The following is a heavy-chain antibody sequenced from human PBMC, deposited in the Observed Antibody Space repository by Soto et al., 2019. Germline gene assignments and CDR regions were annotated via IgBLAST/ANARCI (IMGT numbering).Heavy chain of an antibody. CDR2: ISGSGGDT. V-gene: IGHV3-23*01. Sequence: PGVSLRLSCAASGFTFISYALNWVRQAPGKGLEWVSTISGSGGDTYYADSVKGRFTISRDNSKYTLSLQMDSLRAEDTAVYYCAKGGRSSSGLDFDYWGQGTLVTVSS. CDR3: AKGGRSSSGLDFDY. J-gene: IGHJ4*02. CDR1: GFTFISYA. D-gene: IGHD6-6*01.